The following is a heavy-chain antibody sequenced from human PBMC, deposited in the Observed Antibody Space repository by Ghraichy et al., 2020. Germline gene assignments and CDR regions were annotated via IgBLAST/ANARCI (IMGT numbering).Heavy chain of an antibody. J-gene: IGHJ4*02. Sequence: GGSLRLSCAASGFTFSDFWMAWVRHVPGLGLEWVATINQGGGEKSYVDSVKGRFTVSRDNAKTLLYLQMISLRAEDTAVYYCARDIVADGLFLDYWGQGTLVTVSS. CDR2: INQGGGEK. CDR1: GFTFSDFW. D-gene: IGHD6-13*01. V-gene: IGHV3-7*04. CDR3: ARDIVADGLFLDY.